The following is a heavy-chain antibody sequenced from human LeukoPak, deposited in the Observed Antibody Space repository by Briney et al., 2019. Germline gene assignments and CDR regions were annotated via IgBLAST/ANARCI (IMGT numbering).Heavy chain of an antibody. CDR3: ARDGVVAPVGYCSGGSYPPYYYYGMDV. CDR2: ISAYNGNT. J-gene: IGHJ6*02. V-gene: IGHV1-18*01. D-gene: IGHD2-15*01. CDR1: GYTFTSYG. Sequence: ASVKVSCKASGYTFTSYGISWVRQAPGQGLEWMGWISAYNGNTNYTQKLQGRVTMTTDTSTSTAYMELRSLRSDDTAVYYCARDGVVAPVGYCSGGSYPPYYYYGMDVWGQGTTVTVSS.